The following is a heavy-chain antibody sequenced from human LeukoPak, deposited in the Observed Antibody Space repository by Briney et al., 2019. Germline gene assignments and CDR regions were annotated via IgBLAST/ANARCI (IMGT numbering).Heavy chain of an antibody. Sequence: GRSLRLSCAASGFTFSSYAMSWVRQAPGKGLEWVSAISGSGGNTYYADSVKGRFTISRDNSKNTLYLQMNSLRAADTDVYFCAKDVGNWNGNFDYWGQGTLVTVSS. J-gene: IGHJ4*02. D-gene: IGHD1-20*01. CDR2: ISGSGGNT. CDR3: AKDVGNWNGNFDY. V-gene: IGHV3-23*01. CDR1: GFTFSSYA.